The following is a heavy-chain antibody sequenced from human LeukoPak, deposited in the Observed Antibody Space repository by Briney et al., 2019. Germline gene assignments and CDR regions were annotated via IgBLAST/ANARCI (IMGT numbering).Heavy chain of an antibody. J-gene: IGHJ3*02. CDR2: IIPIFGTA. CDR3: ARGFRAARLRREAFDI. V-gene: IGHV1-69*05. Sequence: GASVKVSCKASGGTFSSYAISWVRQAPGQGLEWMGGIIPIFGTANYAQKFQGRVTIPTDQSTIPAYMHLSSLRSEDTAVYYCARGFRAARLRREAFDIWGQGTMVPVSS. CDR1: GGTFSSYA. D-gene: IGHD6-6*01.